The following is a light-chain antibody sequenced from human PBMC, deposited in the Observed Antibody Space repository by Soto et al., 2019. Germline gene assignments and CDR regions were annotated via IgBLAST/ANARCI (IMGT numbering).Light chain of an antibody. CDR3: QQYNIWPQT. V-gene: IGKV3-15*01. CDR2: GAS. J-gene: IGKJ1*01. Sequence: EIMLKHSPATLSVSPCERATLSSRASQSGSSNVAWHHQKPGQAPRLLNYGASTRATGIPARFSGRGSGTQFPLTISSLHSEDFAVYYCQQYNIWPQTFGQGTIVDIK. CDR1: QSGSSN.